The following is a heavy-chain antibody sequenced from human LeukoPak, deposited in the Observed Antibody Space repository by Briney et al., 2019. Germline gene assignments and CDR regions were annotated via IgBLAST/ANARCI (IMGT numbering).Heavy chain of an antibody. CDR3: ARETEYYYDSSGYYPLDY. V-gene: IGHV1-69*05. CDR2: IIPIFGTA. J-gene: IGHJ4*02. D-gene: IGHD3-22*01. Sequence: SVKVSCKASGGTFSSYAISWVRQAPGQGLEWMGGIIPIFGTANYAQKFQGRVTITTDESTSTAYMELGSLRSEDTAVYYCARETEYYYDSSGYYPLDYWGQGTLVTVSS. CDR1: GGTFSSYA.